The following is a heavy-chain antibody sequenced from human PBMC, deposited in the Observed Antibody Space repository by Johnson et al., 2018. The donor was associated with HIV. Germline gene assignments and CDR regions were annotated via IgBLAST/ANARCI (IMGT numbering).Heavy chain of an antibody. CDR2: INSDGSNT. V-gene: IGHV3-74*01. D-gene: IGHD2-15*01. CDR1: GFTFSSYW. J-gene: IGHJ3*02. CDR3: ARGGYCRGGSCYPYDAFDI. Sequence: VQLVESGGGLVQPGGSLRLSCAASGFTFSSYWMHWVRQAPGKGLAWVSRINSDGSNTTYTDYVKGRFTISRDNAKTTLYLQRNSLRAEDTAVYYCARGGYCRGGSCYPYDAFDIWGQGTMVNVSS.